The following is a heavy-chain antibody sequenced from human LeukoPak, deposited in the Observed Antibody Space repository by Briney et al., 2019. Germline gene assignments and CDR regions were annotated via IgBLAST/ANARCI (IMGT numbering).Heavy chain of an antibody. CDR2: ISRSSNYI. V-gene: IGHV3-21*01. CDR1: GFTISSYT. Sequence: GGSLRLSCAASGFTISSYTMNWVRQAPGKGLEWVSSISRSSNYISYPDSVKGRFTISRDNAKNSLYLQMNSLRAEDTAVYYCARVYYYDSGGYYGPFDYWGQGTLVAVSS. D-gene: IGHD3-22*01. CDR3: ARVYYYDSGGYYGPFDY. J-gene: IGHJ4*02.